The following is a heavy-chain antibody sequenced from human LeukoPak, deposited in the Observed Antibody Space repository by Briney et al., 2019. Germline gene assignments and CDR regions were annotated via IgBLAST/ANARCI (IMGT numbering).Heavy chain of an antibody. CDR3: AREKLLDYYYYYMDV. D-gene: IGHD2-15*01. CDR1: GYTFTGYY. J-gene: IGHJ6*03. V-gene: IGHV1-2*02. Sequence: ASVKVSCKASGYTFTGYYMHWVRQAPGQGLEWMGWINPNSGGTNYAQKFQGRVTMTRDTSVSTAYMELSRLRSDDTAVYYCAREKLLDYYYYYMDVWGKGTTVTVSS. CDR2: INPNSGGT.